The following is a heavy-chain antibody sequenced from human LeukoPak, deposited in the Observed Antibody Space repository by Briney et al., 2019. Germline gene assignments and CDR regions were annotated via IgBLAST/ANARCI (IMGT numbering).Heavy chain of an antibody. CDR3: ARELRSDRRWGY. Sequence: SVKVSCKASGGTFSSYAISWVRQAPGQGLEWMGRIIPILGIANYAQKFQGRVTITADKSTSTAYMELSSLRSEDTAVYYCARELRSDRRWGYWGQGTLVAVSS. J-gene: IGHJ4*02. D-gene: IGHD3-16*01. V-gene: IGHV1-69*04. CDR2: IIPILGIA. CDR1: GGTFSSYA.